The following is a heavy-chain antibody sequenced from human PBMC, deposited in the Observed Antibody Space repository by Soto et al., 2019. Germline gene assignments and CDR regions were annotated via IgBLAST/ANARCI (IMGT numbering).Heavy chain of an antibody. J-gene: IGHJ3*02. Sequence: QVQLVQSGAEVKKPGTSVKVSCEVSGGTFSNYAITWVRQAPGQGLEWLGGAIPVYGSTNYAQKFQGRVTITAGESATTTFMELSSLRSDDTAVYYCARRGVANSRAALDIGGQETWVTV. CDR2: AIPVYGST. CDR3: ARRGVANSRAALDI. CDR1: GGTFSNYA. D-gene: IGHD3-22*01. V-gene: IGHV1-69*01.